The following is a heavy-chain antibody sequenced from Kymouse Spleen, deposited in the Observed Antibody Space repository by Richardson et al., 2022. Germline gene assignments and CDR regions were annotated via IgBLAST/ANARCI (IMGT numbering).Heavy chain of an antibody. Sequence: QVQLQESGPGLVKPSETLSLTCTVSGGSISSYYWSWIRQPPGKGLEWIGYIYYSGSTNYNPSLKSRVTISVDTSKNQFSLKLSSVTAADTAV*SSSPFDYWGQGTLVTVSS. CDR1: GGSISSYY. V-gene: IGHV4-59*01. D-gene: IGHD6-6*01. J-gene: IGHJ4*02. CDR2: IYYSGST. CDR3: SPFDY.